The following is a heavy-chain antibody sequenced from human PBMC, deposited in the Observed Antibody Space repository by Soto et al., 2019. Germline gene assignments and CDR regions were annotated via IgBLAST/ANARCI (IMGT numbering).Heavy chain of an antibody. V-gene: IGHV4-59*12. CDR1: GGSISSYF. Sequence: SETLSLTCTVSGGSISSYFWSWIRQPPGKGLEWIGQIYSSGNPSYNPSLKSRVTISVDTSKNQFSLKLSSVTAEDTAVYYWVRNLAGRVSGQDYWGQGDQVTVSP. CDR3: VRNLAGRVSGQDY. D-gene: IGHD6-19*01. J-gene: IGHJ4*02. CDR2: IYSSGNP.